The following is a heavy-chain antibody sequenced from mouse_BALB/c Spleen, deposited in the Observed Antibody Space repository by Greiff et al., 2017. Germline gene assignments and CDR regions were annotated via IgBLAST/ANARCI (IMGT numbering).Heavy chain of an antibody. J-gene: IGHJ4*01. Sequence: VQLQESGAELMKPGASVKISCKATGYTFSSYWIEWVKQRPGHGLEWIGEILPGSGSTNYNEKFKGKATFTADTSSNTAYMQLSSLTSEDSAVYYCARLITTAYYAMDYWGQGTSVTVSS. V-gene: IGHV1-9*01. CDR1: GYTFSSYW. CDR3: ARLITTAYYAMDY. CDR2: ILPGSGST. D-gene: IGHD2-4*01.